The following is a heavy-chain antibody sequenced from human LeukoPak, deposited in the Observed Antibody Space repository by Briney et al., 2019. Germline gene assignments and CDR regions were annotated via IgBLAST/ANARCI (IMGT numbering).Heavy chain of an antibody. CDR1: GGSFSGYY. J-gene: IGHJ5*02. D-gene: IGHD2-2*01. V-gene: IGHV4-34*01. CDR2: INHSGST. CDR3: ARSCSSTSCYSYDNKALAARPSTDWFDP. Sequence: KPSETLSLTCAVYGGSFSGYYWSWIRQPPGKGLEWIGEINHSGSTNYNPSLKSRVTISVDTSKNQFSLKLSSVTAADTAVYYCARSCSSTSCYSYDNKALAARPSTDWFDPWGQGTLVTVSS.